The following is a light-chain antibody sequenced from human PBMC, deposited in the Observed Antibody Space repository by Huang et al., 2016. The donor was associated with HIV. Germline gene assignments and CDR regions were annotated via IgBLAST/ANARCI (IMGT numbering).Light chain of an antibody. CDR1: QSLLRSDGDAC. CDR3: MQGLQTPRT. CDR2: AAS. J-gene: IGKJ2*01. Sequence: DIVMTQSPLSLSVTPEEPASISCRSTQSLLRSDGDACWDWFLQKPGQSPPLLIYAASKLASGVPDRFSGTGSGSNFTLRISRVEAEDVGVYYCMQGLQTPRTFGQGTKLKIK. V-gene: IGKV2-28*01.